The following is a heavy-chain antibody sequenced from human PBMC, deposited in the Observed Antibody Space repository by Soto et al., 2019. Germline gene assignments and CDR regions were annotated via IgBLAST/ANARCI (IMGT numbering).Heavy chain of an antibody. CDR3: ARVEAGATSFYFDY. CDR1: GFTFSSYS. J-gene: IGHJ4*02. Sequence: EVQLVESGGGLVQPGGSLRLSCAASGFTFSSYSMNWVRQAPGKGLEWVSYISSSSSTIYYADSVKGRFTISRDNAKNSLYLQMNSLRDEDTAVYYCARVEAGATSFYFDYWGQGTLVTVSS. CDR2: ISSSSSTI. D-gene: IGHD1-26*01. V-gene: IGHV3-48*02.